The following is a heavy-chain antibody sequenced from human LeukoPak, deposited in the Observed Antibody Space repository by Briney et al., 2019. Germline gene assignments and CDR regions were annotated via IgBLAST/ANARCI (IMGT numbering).Heavy chain of an antibody. J-gene: IGHJ4*02. CDR2: IYYSGST. V-gene: IGHV4-39*01. CDR1: GGSISSSSYY. CDR3: ARPYSDFWSGYFDY. Sequence: SETLSLTCTVSGGSISSSSYYWGWIRQPPRKGLEWIGSIYYSGSTYYNPSLKSRVTISVDTSKNQFSLKLSSVTAADTAVYYCARPYSDFWSGYFDYWGQGTLVTVSS. D-gene: IGHD3-3*01.